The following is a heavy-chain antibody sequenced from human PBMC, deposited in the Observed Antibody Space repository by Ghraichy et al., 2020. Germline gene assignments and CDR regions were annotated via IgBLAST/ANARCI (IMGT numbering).Heavy chain of an antibody. CDR3: ARESCPKGICYFDY. CDR1: GYTFTSFG. J-gene: IGHJ4*02. CDR2: NSGHNGDT. D-gene: IGHD1-14*01. Sequence: ASVKVSCKASGYTFTSFGISWLRQVPGQGLEWMGWNSGHNGDTKYVQKFQGRVTMTIDRSTSTTYLDLSRLRSDDTSVYFCARESCPKGICYFDYWGQGTLVTVPS. V-gene: IGHV1-18*01.